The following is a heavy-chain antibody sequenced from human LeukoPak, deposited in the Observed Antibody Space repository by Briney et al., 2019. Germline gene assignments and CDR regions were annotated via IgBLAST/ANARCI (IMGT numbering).Heavy chain of an antibody. D-gene: IGHD3-16*02. V-gene: IGHV4-59*01. Sequence: SETLSLTCTVSGSSISSYYWSWIRQPPGKGLECIGYIYYSGSTNYNPSLKSRVTISLDTSKNQFSLKLSSVTAADTAVYYCARERTFEGVISYWGQGTLVTASS. CDR1: GSSISSYY. J-gene: IGHJ4*02. CDR3: ARERTFEGVISY. CDR2: IYYSGST.